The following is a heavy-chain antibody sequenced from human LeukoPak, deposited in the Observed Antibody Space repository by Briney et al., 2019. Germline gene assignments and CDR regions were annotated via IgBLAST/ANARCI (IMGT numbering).Heavy chain of an antibody. V-gene: IGHV4-39*01. CDR2: IYYGGST. CDR1: GGSISSSSYY. Sequence: SETLSLTCTVSGGSISSSSYYWGWIRQPPGKGLEWIGSIYYGGSTYYNPSLKSRVTISVDTSKNQFSLKLSSVTAADTAVYYCARLSRHGGYPLDYWGQGTLVTVSS. J-gene: IGHJ4*02. D-gene: IGHD4-23*01. CDR3: ARLSRHGGYPLDY.